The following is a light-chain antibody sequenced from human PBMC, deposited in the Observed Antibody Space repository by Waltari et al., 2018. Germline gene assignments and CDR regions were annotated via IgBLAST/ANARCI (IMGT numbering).Light chain of an antibody. CDR3: LHLNSYPYT. J-gene: IGKJ4*01. V-gene: IGKV1-9*01. CDR2: AAS. Sequence: DIRLTQSPSFLSASVGDKVTITSRASQGIGSHLSWYQQDPGKAPKLLIYAASTLQGGVPSRFSGRGSGTEFALTISGLQPEDFATYFCLHLNSYPYTFGGGTKVDIK. CDR1: QGIGSH.